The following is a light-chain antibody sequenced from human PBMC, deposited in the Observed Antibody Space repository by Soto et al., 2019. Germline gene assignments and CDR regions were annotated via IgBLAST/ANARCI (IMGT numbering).Light chain of an antibody. CDR2: LGS. J-gene: IGKJ2*01. V-gene: IGKV2-28*01. CDR3: MQALQTPYT. CDR1: QSLLHSNGYNY. Sequence: DIVMTQSPLSLPVIPGEPASISCRSSQSLLHSNGYNYLDWYLQKPGQSPQLLIYLGSNRASGVPDRFSGSGSGTDFTLKISRVEAEDVGVYYCMQALQTPYTFGQGTKLGIK.